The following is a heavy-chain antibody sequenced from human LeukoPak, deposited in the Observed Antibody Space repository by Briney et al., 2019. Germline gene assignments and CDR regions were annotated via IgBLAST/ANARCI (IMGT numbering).Heavy chain of an antibody. Sequence: SETLSLTCTVSGVSISSAYWSWLRQPPGKGLEWIGYSHHSGNTNYNPSLYSRVTISVDTSKNQFSLKLSSVTAADTAVYYCARGYYDSSGSSNTFDVWGQGTMVTVSS. D-gene: IGHD3-22*01. CDR3: ARGYYDSSGSSNTFDV. CDR2: SHHSGNT. V-gene: IGHV4-59*08. CDR1: GVSISSAY. J-gene: IGHJ3*01.